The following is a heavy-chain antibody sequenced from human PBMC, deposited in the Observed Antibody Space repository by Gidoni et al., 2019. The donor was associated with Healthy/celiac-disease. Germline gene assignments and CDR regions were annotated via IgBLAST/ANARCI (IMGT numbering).Heavy chain of an antibody. V-gene: IGHV3-30*18. CDR2: ISYDGSNK. CDR1: GFTFSSYG. J-gene: IGHJ6*02. Sequence: QVQLVESGGGVVQPGRSLRLSCAASGFTFSSYGMHWVRQAPGKGLEWVAVISYDGSNKYYADSVKGRFTISRDNSKNTLYLQMNSLRAEDTAVYYCAKEIGVTIFGVVEYYYYGMDVWGQGTTVTVSS. D-gene: IGHD3-3*01. CDR3: AKEIGVTIFGVVEYYYYGMDV.